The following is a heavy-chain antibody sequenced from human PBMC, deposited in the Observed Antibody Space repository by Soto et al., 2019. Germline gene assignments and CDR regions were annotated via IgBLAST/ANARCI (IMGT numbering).Heavy chain of an antibody. V-gene: IGHV4-31*11. D-gene: IGHD3-22*01. J-gene: IGHJ4*02. CDR2: IYHTGTT. CDR1: GGSISSGGYS. CDR3: ARERDSYYDNVGSVH. Sequence: SETLSLTCAVSGGSISSGGYSWSWIRQLPGKGLEWIGYIYHTGTTYYNPSPKSRLTISVDTSRNEFSLKLTSVTAADTAVYYCARERDSYYDNVGSVHWGQGTLVTVSS.